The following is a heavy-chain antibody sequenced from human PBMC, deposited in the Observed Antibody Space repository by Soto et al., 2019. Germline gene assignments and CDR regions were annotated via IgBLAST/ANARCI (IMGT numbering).Heavy chain of an antibody. V-gene: IGHV4-39*01. Sequence: SETLSLTCTVSGGSISSSSYYWGWIRQPPGKGLEWIGSIYYSGSTYYNPSLKSRLTISVDTTKNQFSLQLKSMTAPETGVYYCVKLSFTRGTCYFPAGFDPWGQGTLVPVSP. J-gene: IGHJ5*02. D-gene: IGHD2-15*01. CDR2: IYYSGST. CDR3: VKLSFTRGTCYFPAGFDP. CDR1: GGSISSSSYY.